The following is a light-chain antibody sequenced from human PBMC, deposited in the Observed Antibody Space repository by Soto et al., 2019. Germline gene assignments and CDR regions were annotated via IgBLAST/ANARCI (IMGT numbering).Light chain of an antibody. Sequence: DIQMTQSPSSLSASVGDRVTITCQASQDISNSLNSYHQKPGKAPKVLIYDASTLQTGVPPRFSGSGSGTDFTFTISSLQPEDIPTYYCQQYDNLTFGQGTRLETK. V-gene: IGKV1-33*01. CDR2: DAS. CDR3: QQYDNLT. J-gene: IGKJ5*01. CDR1: QDISNS.